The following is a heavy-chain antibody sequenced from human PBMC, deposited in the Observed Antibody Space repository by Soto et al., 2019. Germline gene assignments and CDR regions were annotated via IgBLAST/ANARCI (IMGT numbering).Heavy chain of an antibody. CDR1: GYTFSNSG. Sequence: ASVKVSCKASGYTFSNSGISWVRQAPGQGLEWLGWINSDNGNTNYAQHLQGRVTLTTDTSTSTAYMDLRSLRSDDTAVYYCARGYDILTGPPDYWGPGTLVTVSS. V-gene: IGHV1-18*01. D-gene: IGHD3-9*01. CDR2: INSDNGNT. CDR3: ARGYDILTGPPDY. J-gene: IGHJ4*02.